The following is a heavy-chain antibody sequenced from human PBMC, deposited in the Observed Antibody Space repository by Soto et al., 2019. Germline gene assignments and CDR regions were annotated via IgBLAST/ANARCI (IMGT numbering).Heavy chain of an antibody. V-gene: IGHV3-23*01. CDR3: AKVWGPVLFGELREAPYYFDY. J-gene: IGHJ4*02. CDR2: ISGSGGST. D-gene: IGHD3-10*01. Sequence: EVQLLESGGGLVQPGGSLRLSCAASGFTFSSYAMSWVRQAPGKGLEWVSAISGSGGSTYYADSVKGRFTISRDNSKNTLYMQINSHRAEDTAVYYCAKVWGPVLFGELREAPYYFDYWGQGTLVTVSS. CDR1: GFTFSSYA.